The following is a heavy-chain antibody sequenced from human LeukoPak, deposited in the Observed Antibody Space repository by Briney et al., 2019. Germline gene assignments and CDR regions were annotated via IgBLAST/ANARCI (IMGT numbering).Heavy chain of an antibody. CDR1: GGSFSSGDYN. D-gene: IGHD3-9*01. CDR3: ARHMFLTGAQRALEY. CDR2: IYYNGTS. V-gene: IGHV4-61*08. Sequence: SETLSLTCTASGGSFSSGDYNWIWIRPPPGQGLEYYANIYYNGTSISHPSLKSRVTISVDTSKIQFSLNLSSVTAADTAVYYGARHMFLTGAQRALEYWGQGTLVTVSS. J-gene: IGHJ4*02.